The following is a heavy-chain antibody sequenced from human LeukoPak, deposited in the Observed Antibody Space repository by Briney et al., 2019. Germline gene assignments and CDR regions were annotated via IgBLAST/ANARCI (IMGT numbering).Heavy chain of an antibody. CDR3: AREVVGAYYFDY. J-gene: IGHJ4*02. CDR2: ISGSGGST. CDR1: GFTFSSYA. Sequence: PGGSLRLSCAASGFTFSSYAMRWVRQAPGKGLEWVLAISGSGGSTYYADSVKGRFTIYRDNSKNTLYLQVNSLRAEDTAVYYCAREVVGAYYFDYWGQGTLVTVSS. D-gene: IGHD1-26*01. V-gene: IGHV3-23*01.